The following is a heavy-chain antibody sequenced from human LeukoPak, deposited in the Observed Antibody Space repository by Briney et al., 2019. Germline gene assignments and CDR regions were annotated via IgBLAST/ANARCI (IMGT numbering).Heavy chain of an antibody. D-gene: IGHD1-26*01. CDR2: INAGNGNT. CDR1: GYTFTSYA. J-gene: IGHJ6*04. CDR3: ARDQSPATYYYYYGMDV. V-gene: IGHV1-3*01. Sequence: ASVKVSCKASGYTFTSYAMHWVRQAPGQRLEWMGWINAGNGNTKYSQKFQGRVTITRDTSASTAYMGLSSLRSEDTAVYYCARDQSPATYYYYYGMDVWSKGTTVTVSS.